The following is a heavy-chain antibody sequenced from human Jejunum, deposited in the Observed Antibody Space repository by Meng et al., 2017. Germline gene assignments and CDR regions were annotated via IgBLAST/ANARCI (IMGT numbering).Heavy chain of an antibody. CDR2: IYWDDDK. CDR3: AHRLAYSTNYNVGWFDP. D-gene: IGHD6-13*01. V-gene: IGHV2-5*02. Sequence: ITFKVAGPTLVKPTQTLTRSCTFSGFSLSTSGVGVGWIRQPPGKALECLALIYWDDDKRYNPSLKNRLTITKDTSKNQVVLTMTNMDLVDTATYYCAHRLAYSTNYNVGWFDPWGQGTLVTVSS. J-gene: IGHJ5*02. CDR1: GFSLSTSGVG.